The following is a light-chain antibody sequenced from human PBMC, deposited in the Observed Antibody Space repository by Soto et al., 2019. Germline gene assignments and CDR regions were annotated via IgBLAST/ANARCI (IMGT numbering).Light chain of an antibody. CDR2: GNI. V-gene: IGLV1-40*01. Sequence: QAVVTQPPSVSGAPGQWVTISCTGSSSNIGAGYDVHWYQHLPGIAPRLLIYGNINRPSGVPDRFSGSKSGTSASLAITGLQAGDEADYYCQSYDSSLSGSGVFGGGTKVTVL. CDR1: SSNIGAGYD. J-gene: IGLJ2*01. CDR3: QSYDSSLSGSGV.